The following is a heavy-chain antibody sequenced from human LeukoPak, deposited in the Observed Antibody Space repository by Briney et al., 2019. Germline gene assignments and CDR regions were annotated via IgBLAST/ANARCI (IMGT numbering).Heavy chain of an antibody. Sequence: SETLSLTFTVSGGSINSYYWSWIRQPPGKGLEWIGYIYYSGSTNYNPSLRSRVTISVDTSKNQFSLKLSSVTAADTAVYYCARGHGYYFDYWGQGTLVTVSS. CDR3: ARGHGYYFDY. V-gene: IGHV4-59*01. D-gene: IGHD5-24*01. J-gene: IGHJ4*02. CDR2: IYYSGST. CDR1: GGSINSYY.